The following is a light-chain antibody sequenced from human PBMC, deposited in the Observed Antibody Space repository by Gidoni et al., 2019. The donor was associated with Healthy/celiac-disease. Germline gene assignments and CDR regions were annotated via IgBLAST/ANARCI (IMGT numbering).Light chain of an antibody. CDR1: SSDVGSYNL. CDR2: EGS. CDR3: CSYAGSSLSGV. J-gene: IGLJ3*02. Sequence: QSALTQPASVSGSPGQPITISCTGTSSDVGSYNLVSWYQQHPGKAPKLMIYEGSKRPSGVSNRFSGSKSGNTASLTISGLQAEDEADYYCCSYAGSSLSGVFGGGTKLTVL. V-gene: IGLV2-23*01.